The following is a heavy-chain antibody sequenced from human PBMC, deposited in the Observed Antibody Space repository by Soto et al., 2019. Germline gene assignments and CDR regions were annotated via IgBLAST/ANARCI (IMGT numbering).Heavy chain of an antibody. CDR3: AREPLP. J-gene: IGHJ4*02. D-gene: IGHD1-26*01. CDR1: GGSISSGGYY. CDR2: IYYSGST. Sequence: QVQLQESGPGLVKPSQTLSLTCTVSGGSISSGGYYWNWIRQHPGKGLEWIGYIYYSGSTYYNPSHESRVTLSDDTSKNPSSLTLSPVTAADTAVYYCAREPLPWGQGTPVTVSS. V-gene: IGHV4-31*03.